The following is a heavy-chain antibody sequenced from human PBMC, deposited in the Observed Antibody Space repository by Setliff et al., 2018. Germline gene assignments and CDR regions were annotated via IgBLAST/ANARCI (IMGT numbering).Heavy chain of an antibody. V-gene: IGHV4-34*01. CDR2: INHRGST. CDR1: GGTFSDYH. D-gene: IGHD5-12*01. CDR3: ARGRNIGYEGFDY. Sequence: SETLSLTCAAYGGTFSDYHWTWIRQSPEKGLEWIGEINHRGSTNYNPSLKSRVTISIDTSKDQFSLKLISMTAADTAVYYCARGRNIGYEGFDYWGQGTLVTVSS. J-gene: IGHJ4*02.